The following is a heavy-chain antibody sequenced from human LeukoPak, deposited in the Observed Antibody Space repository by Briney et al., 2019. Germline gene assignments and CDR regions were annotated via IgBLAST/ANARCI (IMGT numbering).Heavy chain of an antibody. CDR1: GYTFSGYG. J-gene: IGHJ6*03. Sequence: GASVKVSCKASGYTFSGYGIGWVRQAPGQGLEWMGWISAYNGNTNYAQKLQGRVTMTTDTSTSTAYMELRSLRSDDTAVYYCARGCSSTSCPFPCDYYYYMDVWGKGTTVTVSS. V-gene: IGHV1-18*01. D-gene: IGHD2-2*01. CDR3: ARGCSSTSCPFPCDYYYYMDV. CDR2: ISAYNGNT.